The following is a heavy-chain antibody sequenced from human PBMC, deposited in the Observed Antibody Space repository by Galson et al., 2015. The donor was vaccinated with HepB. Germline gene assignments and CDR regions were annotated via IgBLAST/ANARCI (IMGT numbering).Heavy chain of an antibody. V-gene: IGHV3-23*01. D-gene: IGHD5-18*01. J-gene: IGHJ6*02. Sequence: SLRLSCAASGFTFSTYAMSWVRQAPGKGLEWVSTISGSGGSTYYAASVKDRFTISKDNSRTTLYMEMDTLRAEDTAVYYCARHVDPLMVYYFYGVDVWGQGTTVTVPS. CDR2: ISGSGGST. CDR1: GFTFSTYA. CDR3: ARHVDPLMVYYFYGVDV.